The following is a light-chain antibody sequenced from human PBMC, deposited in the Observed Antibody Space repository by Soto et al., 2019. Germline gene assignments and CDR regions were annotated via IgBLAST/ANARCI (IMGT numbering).Light chain of an antibody. V-gene: IGKV1-5*01. CDR2: DAS. CDR3: QHYNSYSEA. Sequence: QITQSPSSWCASLGARVTITCRARESSRTWLAWYQHKPGKAPKFLIYDASSLESGVPSRFSGSGSGTEFTLTISSLQPDDFATYYCQHYNSYSEAFGQGTKVDIK. CDR1: ESSRTW. J-gene: IGKJ1*01.